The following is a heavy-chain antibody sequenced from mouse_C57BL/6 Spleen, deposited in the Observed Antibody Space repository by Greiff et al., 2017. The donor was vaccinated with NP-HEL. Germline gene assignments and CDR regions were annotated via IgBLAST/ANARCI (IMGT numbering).Heavy chain of an antibody. D-gene: IGHD2-4*01. Sequence: EVQLQQSGPELVKPGASVKIPCKASGYTFTDYNMDWVKQSHGKSLEWIGDINPNNGGTIYNQKFKGKATLTVDKSSSTAYMELRSLTSEDTAVYYCARGRLRRSYYAMDYWGQGTSVTVSS. J-gene: IGHJ4*01. CDR2: INPNNGGT. CDR1: GYTFTDYN. V-gene: IGHV1-18*01. CDR3: ARGRLRRSYYAMDY.